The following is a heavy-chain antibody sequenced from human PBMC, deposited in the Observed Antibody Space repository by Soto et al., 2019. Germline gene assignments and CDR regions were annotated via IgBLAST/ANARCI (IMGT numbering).Heavy chain of an antibody. D-gene: IGHD1-26*01. CDR2: IIPIFGTA. Sequence: QVQLVQSGAEVKKPGSSVKVSCKASGGTFSSYSINWVRQAPGQGLEWMGEIIPIFGTANYAQKFQGRVTITADESPSTAYMELSSLRSEDTAVYYCARDGGRHSGGIDYWGQGTLVTVYS. V-gene: IGHV1-69*01. CDR3: ARDGGRHSGGIDY. J-gene: IGHJ4*02. CDR1: GGTFSSYS.